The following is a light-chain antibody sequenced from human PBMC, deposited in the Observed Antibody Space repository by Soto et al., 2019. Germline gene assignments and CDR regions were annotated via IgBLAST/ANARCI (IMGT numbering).Light chain of an antibody. J-gene: IGKJ5*01. V-gene: IGKV1-39*01. CDR3: QQRSKWPLSVT. Sequence: MTLSPSSLSASKRDRVTITFRASQSISSYLNWYQQKPGKAPKLLIYAASTLQSGVPSRFSGSGSGTDFTLTISNLEPEDFALYYCQQRSKWPLSVTFGQGTRLEIK. CDR2: AAS. CDR1: QSISSY.